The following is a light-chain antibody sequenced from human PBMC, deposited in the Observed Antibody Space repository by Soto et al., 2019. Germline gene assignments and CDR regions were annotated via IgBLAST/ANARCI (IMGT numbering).Light chain of an antibody. J-gene: IGKJ2*01. CDR2: WAS. CDR3: KQYYDSPYT. Sequence: DIVMTQSPDSLAVSLGERATINCKSSQNVLYTFNNKDCLAWYQQKPGQPPKLLIYWASTRESGVPDRFSGRGSGTDFTLTISSLQAEDVAVYYCKQYYDSPYTFGQGTKLEIK. CDR1: QNVLYTFNNKDC. V-gene: IGKV4-1*01.